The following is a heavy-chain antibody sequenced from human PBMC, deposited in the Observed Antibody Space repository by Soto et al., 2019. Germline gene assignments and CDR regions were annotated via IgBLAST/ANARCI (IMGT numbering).Heavy chain of an antibody. Sequence: ASMKVTCKASGYTLTSYDINWLRQATKQSPKWIRSMNPNSGNTGYAQKFQGRVTMTRNTSISIAYMELSSLRSEDTAVYYCARTGITISRVDYYYYYYMDVWGKGTTVTVSS. D-gene: IGHD3-9*01. J-gene: IGHJ6*03. CDR3: ARTGITISRVDYYYYYYMDV. CDR1: GYTLTSYD. V-gene: IGHV1-8*01. CDR2: MNPNSGNT.